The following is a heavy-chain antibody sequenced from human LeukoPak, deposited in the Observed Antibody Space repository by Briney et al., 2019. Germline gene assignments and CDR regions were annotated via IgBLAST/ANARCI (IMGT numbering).Heavy chain of an antibody. CDR1: GFTFSSYD. CDR2: ITCSGGST. J-gene: IGHJ2*01. Sequence: GGSLRLSCAASGFTFSSYDMSWVRQAPGSGLEWVSGITCSGGSTYYADSVKGRFIISRDNSKNTLYLQMNSLRAEDTAVYYCAKGNWGERLDWYFDLWGRDSLVPFSS. V-gene: IGHV3-23*01. CDR3: AKGNWGERLDWYFDL. D-gene: IGHD1-26*01.